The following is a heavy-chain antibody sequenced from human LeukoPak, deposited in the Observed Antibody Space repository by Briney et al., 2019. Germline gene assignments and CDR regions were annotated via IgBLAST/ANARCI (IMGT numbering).Heavy chain of an antibody. Sequence: PGGPLRLPCLVSGFPFNNFWMSGVPPAPGRGREWLATINQEGGELYYVAPVRGRFTISRDNAKNSLYLQMNSLRAEDTAMYYCARIMDLIGVHFDFWGQGTLVTISS. J-gene: IGHJ4*02. CDR1: GFPFNNFW. D-gene: IGHD2-21*01. V-gene: IGHV3-7*01. CDR3: ARIMDLIGVHFDF. CDR2: INQEGGEL.